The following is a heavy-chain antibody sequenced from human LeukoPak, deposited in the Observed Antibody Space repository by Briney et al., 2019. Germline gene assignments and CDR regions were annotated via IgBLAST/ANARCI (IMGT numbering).Heavy chain of an antibody. CDR2: INRDGREE. D-gene: IGHD6-13*01. CDR3: VGRRTSAAGNF. CDR1: GFTVSSNY. V-gene: IGHV3-7*01. J-gene: IGHJ4*02. Sequence: PGGSLRLSCAASGFTVSSNYMSWVRQAPGKGLQWVANINRDGREEYYVDSVKGRFTISRDNAKNTLSLQMSSLRAEDTAVYYCVGRRTSAAGNFWGQGTLVTVSS.